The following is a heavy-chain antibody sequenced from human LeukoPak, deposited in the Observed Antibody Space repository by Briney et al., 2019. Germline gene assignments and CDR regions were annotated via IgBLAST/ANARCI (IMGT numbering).Heavy chain of an antibody. CDR3: ARGITHFDY. J-gene: IGHJ4*02. CDR1: GGSISSFY. V-gene: IGHV4-59*01. D-gene: IGHD1-14*01. Sequence: SETLSLTCTVSGGSISSFYWSWIRQPPGKGLEWIGYIYYSGSTNYNPSLKSRVTISVDTSKNQFSLKLSSVTAADTAVYYCARGITHFDYWGQGTLVTVSS. CDR2: IYYSGST.